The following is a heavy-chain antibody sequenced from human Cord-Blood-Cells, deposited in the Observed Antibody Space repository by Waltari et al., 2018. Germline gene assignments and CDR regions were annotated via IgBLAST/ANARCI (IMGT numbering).Heavy chain of an antibody. CDR2: ISGNSGST. Sequence: EVQLVESGGGLVQPGRSLRLSCAASGFTFDDYAMHWVRKAPGKGLGWGSGISGNSGSTGYADSVKGRFTIARDNAKNSLYLQMNSLRAEDMALYYCAKELAGAFDIWGQGTMVTVSS. CDR3: AKELAGAFDI. CDR1: GFTFDDYA. J-gene: IGHJ3*02. D-gene: IGHD2-15*01. V-gene: IGHV3-9*03.